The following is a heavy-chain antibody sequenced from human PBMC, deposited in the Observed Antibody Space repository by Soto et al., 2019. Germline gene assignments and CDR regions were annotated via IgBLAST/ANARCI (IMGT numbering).Heavy chain of an antibody. V-gene: IGHV4-59*01. CDR3: ARAYGSGTYYLYYFDY. D-gene: IGHD3-10*01. Sequence: QVQLQESGPGLVKPSETLSLTCTVSGGSMSSYYWTWIRQPPGKGLEWIGYISYSGSTNYNPSLQSRVTISVDTSKNQCSLNLSSVTAADTAVYYCARAYGSGTYYLYYFDYWGQGTLVTVSS. CDR1: GGSMSSYY. J-gene: IGHJ4*02. CDR2: ISYSGST.